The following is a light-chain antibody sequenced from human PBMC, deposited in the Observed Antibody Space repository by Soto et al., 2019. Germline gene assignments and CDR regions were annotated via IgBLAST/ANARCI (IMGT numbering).Light chain of an antibody. J-gene: IGKJ1*01. CDR3: QQSYSTPGT. CDR2: AAS. V-gene: IGKV1-39*01. CDR1: QSISSY. Sequence: DIQMTQSPSSLSASVGDRVTITCRASQSISSYLNWYQQKPGKAPKLLIYAASSLQSGVPSRFSGSGSGTDFTLTISSLQPEDFATYYCQQSYSTPGTFGKGTKGDIK.